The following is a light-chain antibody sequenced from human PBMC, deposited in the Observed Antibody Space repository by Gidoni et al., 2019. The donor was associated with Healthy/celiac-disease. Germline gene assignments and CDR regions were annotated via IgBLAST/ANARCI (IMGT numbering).Light chain of an antibody. J-gene: IGLJ3*02. Sequence: QSVLTQPHSATGTPGQRVTVSCSGSSSNIGSNTLNWYQQLPGPAPKLLIYSNNHRPSGVPYRFSCSKSGTSASLAISGLQSKDEADYYCAAWDVSLNGWLFGGGTKLTVL. CDR2: SNN. CDR3: AAWDVSLNGWL. V-gene: IGLV1-44*01. CDR1: SSNIGSNT.